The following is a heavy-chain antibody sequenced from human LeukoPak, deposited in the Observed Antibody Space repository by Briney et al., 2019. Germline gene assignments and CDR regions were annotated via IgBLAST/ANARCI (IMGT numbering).Heavy chain of an antibody. CDR2: IYYSGST. Sequence: SQTLSLTCTVSGGSISSGDYYWSWIRQPPGKGLEGIGYIYYSGSTYYNPSLKSRVTISVDTSKNQFSMKLSSVTAADTAVYYCARGALYYDSSGYYPLDYWGQGTLVTVSS. CDR1: GGSISSGDYY. J-gene: IGHJ4*02. CDR3: ARGALYYDSSGYYPLDY. V-gene: IGHV4-30-4*01. D-gene: IGHD3-22*01.